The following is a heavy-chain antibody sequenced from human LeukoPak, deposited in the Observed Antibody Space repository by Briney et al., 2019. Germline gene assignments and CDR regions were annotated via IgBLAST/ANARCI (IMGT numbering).Heavy chain of an antibody. CDR3: AGGVTIVRGTSKHFDY. D-gene: IGHD3-10*01. CDR1: GGSFSGYY. CDR2: INHSGST. J-gene: IGHJ4*02. Sequence: SETLSLTCAVYGGSFSGYYWTWIRQPPEKGLEWIGEINHSGSTNYNPSLESRVTISVDTSKNQFSLKLSSVTAAGTAVYHCAGGVTIVRGTSKHFDYWGQGTLVTVSS. V-gene: IGHV4-34*01.